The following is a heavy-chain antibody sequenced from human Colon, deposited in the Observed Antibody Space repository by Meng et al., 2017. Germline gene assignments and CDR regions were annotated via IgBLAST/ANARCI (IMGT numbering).Heavy chain of an antibody. CDR1: GGSIKSGGYH. J-gene: IGHJ4*02. Sequence: QVHLHESGPGLVRPSDDLSLVCTVSGGSIKSGGYHWSWVRQHPGKGLEYIGFMSGSGTTDYNPSLRSRVSISEIGSSKNQFSLTLRSVTAADTATCFCARDTLYGTDYWGQGVLVTVSS. CDR2: MSGSGTT. V-gene: IGHV4-31*03. CDR3: ARDTLYGTDY. D-gene: IGHD4-17*01.